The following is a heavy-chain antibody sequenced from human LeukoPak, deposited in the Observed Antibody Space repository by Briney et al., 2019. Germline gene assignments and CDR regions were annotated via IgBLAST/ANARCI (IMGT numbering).Heavy chain of an antibody. CDR1: GFTVSSNF. CDR2: IYSGGTT. Sequence: PGGSLRLSCAASGFTVSSNFMSWVRQAAGKGLEWVSVIYSGGTTYYADSVKGRFTISRDNSKNTLYLQMNSLRAEDTAVYYCARDPTPIRLLWFGELSHPDYWGQGTLVTVSS. CDR3: ARDPTPIRLLWFGELSHPDY. V-gene: IGHV3-53*01. J-gene: IGHJ4*02. D-gene: IGHD3-10*01.